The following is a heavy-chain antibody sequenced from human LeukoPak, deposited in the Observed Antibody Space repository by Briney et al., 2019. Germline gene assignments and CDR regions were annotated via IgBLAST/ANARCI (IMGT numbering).Heavy chain of an antibody. D-gene: IGHD2-21*01. CDR2: IYYSGST. J-gene: IGHJ4*02. Sequence: SEILSLTCTVSGGSISSYYWSWIRQPPGKGLEWIGYIYYSGSTNYNPSLKSRVTISVDTSKNQFSLKLSSVTAADTAVYYCARAPNIASFDYWGQGTLVTVSS. V-gene: IGHV4-59*08. CDR3: ARAPNIASFDY. CDR1: GGSISSYY.